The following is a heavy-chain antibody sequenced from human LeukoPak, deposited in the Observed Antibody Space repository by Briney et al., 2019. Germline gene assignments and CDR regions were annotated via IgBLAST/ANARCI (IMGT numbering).Heavy chain of an antibody. CDR3: ARAPLYDYVWGSYRQAFDI. J-gene: IGHJ3*02. Sequence: SETLSLTCTVSGGSISSYYWSWIRQPPGKGLEWIGYIYYSESTNYNLSLKSRVTISVDTSKNQFSLKLSSVTAADTAVYYCARAPLYDYVWGSYRQAFDIWGQGTMVTVSS. D-gene: IGHD3-16*02. CDR2: IYYSEST. V-gene: IGHV4-59*01. CDR1: GGSISSYY.